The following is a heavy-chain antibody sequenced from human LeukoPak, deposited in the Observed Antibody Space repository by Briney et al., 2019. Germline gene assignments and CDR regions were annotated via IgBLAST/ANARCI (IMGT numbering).Heavy chain of an antibody. J-gene: IGHJ6*02. D-gene: IGHD3-22*01. CDR3: ARASAMLVVVGHYGMDV. Sequence: SQTLSLTCTVSGGSISSGDYYWSWIRQPPGKGLEWIGYIYYSGSTYYNPSLKSRVTISVDTSKNQFSLKLSSVTAADTAVYYCARASAMLVVVGHYGMDVWGQGTTVTVSS. V-gene: IGHV4-30-4*01. CDR2: IYYSGST. CDR1: GGSISSGDYY.